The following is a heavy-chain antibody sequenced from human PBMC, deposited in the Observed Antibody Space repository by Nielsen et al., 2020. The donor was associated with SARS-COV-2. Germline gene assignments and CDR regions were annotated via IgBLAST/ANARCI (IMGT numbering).Heavy chain of an antibody. D-gene: IGHD6-13*01. CDR2: INPSGGST. CDR3: ARDREYSSSFNLYYYCYGMDV. Sequence: WVRQAPGQGLEWMGIINPSGGSTSYAQKFQGRVTMTRDTSTSTVYMELSSLRSEDTAVYYCARDREYSSSFNLYYYCYGMDVWGQGTTVTVSS. J-gene: IGHJ6*02. V-gene: IGHV1-46*01.